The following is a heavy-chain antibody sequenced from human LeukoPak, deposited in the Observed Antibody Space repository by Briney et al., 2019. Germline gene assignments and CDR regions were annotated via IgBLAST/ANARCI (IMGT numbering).Heavy chain of an antibody. CDR1: GFTFSSYG. V-gene: IGHV3-30*02. CDR3: AALVVPAATPRNYYYYGMDV. Sequence: GGSLRLSCAASGFTFSSYGMHWVRQAPGKRLEWVAFIRYDGSNKYYADSVKGRFTISRDNSKNTLYLQMNSLRAEDTAVYYCAALVVPAATPRNYYYYGMDVWGQGTTVTVSS. D-gene: IGHD2-2*01. J-gene: IGHJ6*02. CDR2: IRYDGSNK.